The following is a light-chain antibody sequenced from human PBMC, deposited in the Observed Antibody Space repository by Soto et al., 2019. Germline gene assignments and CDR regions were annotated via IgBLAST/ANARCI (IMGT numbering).Light chain of an antibody. J-gene: IGKJ1*01. CDR2: GAA. V-gene: IGKV3-15*01. CDR3: QQYHNWPA. CDR1: QSVFSS. Sequence: EIGMTQSPATLSVSPGARATLSCRASQSVFSSLAWYQQKPGQAPRLLIYGAATRATGIPARFSGSGSGTEFTLTISSLQSEDFAVYYCQQYHNWPAFGQGTKVEIK.